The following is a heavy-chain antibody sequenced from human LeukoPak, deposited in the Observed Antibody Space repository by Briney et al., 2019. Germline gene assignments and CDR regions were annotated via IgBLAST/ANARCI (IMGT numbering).Heavy chain of an antibody. CDR3: ARPATDTLSDFYFFYMDV. V-gene: IGHV1-46*01. D-gene: IGHD2/OR15-2a*01. J-gene: IGHJ6*03. CDR2: INPSGGST. Sequence: ASVKVSCKASGYTFTSYYLHWVRQAPGQGLEWMGIINPSGGSTAYAQKFQGRFTMTRDTSTSTVYMELSSLRSEDTAMYYCARPATDTLSDFYFFYMDVWGKGTTVTVSS. CDR1: GYTFTSYY.